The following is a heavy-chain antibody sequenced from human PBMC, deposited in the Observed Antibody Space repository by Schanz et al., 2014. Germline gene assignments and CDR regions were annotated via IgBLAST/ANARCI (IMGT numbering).Heavy chain of an antibody. CDR1: GYSFINYG. CDR3: ARGGGPEDVFDI. CDR2: INVGNGNM. V-gene: IGHV1-18*01. Sequence: QVRLVQSGTEVKKPGASVKLSCKASGYSFINYGISWVRQAPGQGLEWMGWINVGNGNMKYSQKFQGRVTITRDTSASTAYMELTSLRSEDTAVYYCARGGGPEDVFDIWGQGTILTVSS. D-gene: IGHD5-12*01. J-gene: IGHJ3*02.